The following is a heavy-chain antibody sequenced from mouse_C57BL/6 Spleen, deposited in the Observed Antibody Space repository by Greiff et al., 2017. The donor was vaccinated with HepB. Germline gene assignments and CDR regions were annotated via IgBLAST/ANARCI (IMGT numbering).Heavy chain of an antibody. J-gene: IGHJ4*01. CDR2: INPYNGGT. CDR3: ARFDYYGSSYLYAMDY. Sequence: VQLQQSGPVLVKPGASVKMSCKASGYTFTDYYMNWVKQSHGKSLEWIGVINPYNGGTSYNQKFKGKATLTVDKSSSTAYMELNSLTSEDSAVYYCARFDYYGSSYLYAMDYWGQGTSVTVSS. V-gene: IGHV1-19*01. CDR1: GYTFTDYY. D-gene: IGHD1-1*01.